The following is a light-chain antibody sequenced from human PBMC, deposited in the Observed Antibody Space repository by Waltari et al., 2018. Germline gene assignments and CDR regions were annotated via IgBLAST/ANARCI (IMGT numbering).Light chain of an antibody. CDR1: SSNVGHFY. J-gene: IGLJ3*02. V-gene: IGLV1-44*01. CDR2: STN. Sequence: QSFLTQPPSASGTPGQRVTISCSGSSSNVGHFYVYWYQQFPGTAPKLLIPSTNQRASRVPDRISAFKSGTSASLVIRGLQSEDEADYYCAAWDDSLEGRVFGGGTKLTVL. CDR3: AAWDDSLEGRV.